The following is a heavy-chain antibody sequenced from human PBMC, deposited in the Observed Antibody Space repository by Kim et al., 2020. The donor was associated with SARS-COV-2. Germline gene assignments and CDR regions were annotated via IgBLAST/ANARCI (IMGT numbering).Heavy chain of an antibody. Sequence: GGSLRLSCAASGFTFSSYGMHWVRQAPGKGLEWVAVISYDGSNKYYADSVKGRFTISRDNSKNTLYLQMNSLRAEDTAVYYCAKETERLITIFGVVHLWGQGTLVTVSS. V-gene: IGHV3-30*18. CDR1: GFTFSSYG. D-gene: IGHD3-3*01. CDR3: AKETERLITIFGVVHL. J-gene: IGHJ4*02. CDR2: ISYDGSNK.